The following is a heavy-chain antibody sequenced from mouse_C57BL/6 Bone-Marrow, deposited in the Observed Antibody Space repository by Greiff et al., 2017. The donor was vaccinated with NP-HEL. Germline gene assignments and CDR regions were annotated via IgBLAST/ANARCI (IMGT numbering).Heavy chain of an antibody. Sequence: QVQLQQPGAELVKPGASVKLSCKASGYTFPSYWMHWVKQRPGQGLEWIGMIHPNSGSTNYNEKFKSKATLTVDKSSSTAYMQLSSLTSEDSAVYYCARGAGTTGALYAMDYWGQGTSVTVSS. D-gene: IGHD2-14*01. CDR2: IHPNSGST. J-gene: IGHJ4*01. CDR1: GYTFPSYW. V-gene: IGHV1-64*01. CDR3: ARGAGTTGALYAMDY.